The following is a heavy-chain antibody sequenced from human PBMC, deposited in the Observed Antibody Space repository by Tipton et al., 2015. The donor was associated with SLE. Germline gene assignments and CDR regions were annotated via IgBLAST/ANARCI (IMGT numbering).Heavy chain of an antibody. D-gene: IGHD6-6*01. V-gene: IGHV5-51*01. Sequence: QLVQSGAEVKKPGESLKISCKGSGYSFTSYWIGWVRQMPGKGLEWMGIIYPGDSDTRYSPSFQGQVTISADKSSSTAYLQWSSLKASDTAMYYCASHTPGSIAALGTGAFDIWGQGTMVTVSS. CDR1: GYSFTSYW. CDR2: IYPGDSDT. CDR3: ASHTPGSIAALGTGAFDI. J-gene: IGHJ3*02.